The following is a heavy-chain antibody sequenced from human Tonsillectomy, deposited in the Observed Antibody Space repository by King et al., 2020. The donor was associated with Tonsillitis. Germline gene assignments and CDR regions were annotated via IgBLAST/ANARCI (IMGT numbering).Heavy chain of an antibody. CDR1: GASMRSHY. CDR3: ARQRDYYGSGSYVAYWYFDL. Sequence: VQLQESGPGLVKPSETLTLTCSVSGASMRSHYWSWIRQPPGKGLEWIGYMSDSGKIDFNPSLKSRATISADTSKKQFYLKLTSVTPSDTAFYYCARQRDYYGSGSYVAYWYFDLWGRGTLVTVSS. D-gene: IGHD3-10*01. CDR2: MSDSGKI. V-gene: IGHV4-59*08. J-gene: IGHJ2*01.